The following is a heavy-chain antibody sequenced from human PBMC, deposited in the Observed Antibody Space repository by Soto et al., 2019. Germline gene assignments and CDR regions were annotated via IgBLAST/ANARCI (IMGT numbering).Heavy chain of an antibody. V-gene: IGHV3-23*01. Sequence: GGSLRLSCAASGFTFSSYAMSWVRQAPGKGLEWVSAISGSGGSTYYADSVKGRFTISRDNSKNTLYLQMNSLRAEDTAVYYCAKFRNQLRYFDWLAEYWGQGTLVTVSS. CDR1: GFTFSSYA. D-gene: IGHD3-9*01. CDR2: ISGSGGST. CDR3: AKFRNQLRYFDWLAEY. J-gene: IGHJ4*02.